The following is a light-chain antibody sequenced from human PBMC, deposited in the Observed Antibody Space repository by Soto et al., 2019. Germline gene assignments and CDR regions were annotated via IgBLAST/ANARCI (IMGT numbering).Light chain of an antibody. CDR1: ESVHRN. CDR2: YAS. J-gene: IGKJ3*01. V-gene: IGKV3-15*01. CDR3: QHYSNWPPT. Sequence: EMVMTQSPATLSVSPGERVTLSCRASESVHRNLAWYQQKPGQGPSLLTYYASTRATVVPDRFTGSGSGTEFTLTISSLQSEDFGVYHCQHYSNWPPTFGPGTKVEIK.